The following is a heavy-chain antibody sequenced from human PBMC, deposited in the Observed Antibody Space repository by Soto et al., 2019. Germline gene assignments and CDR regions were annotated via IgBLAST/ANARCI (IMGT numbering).Heavy chain of an antibody. CDR1: GFSVSSNY. CDR2: IYSGGST. J-gene: IGHJ5*02. Sequence: EVQLVESGGGLVQPGGSLRLSCAASGFSVSSNYMSWVRQAPGKGLEWVSTIYSGGSTDYADSVKGRFTISRDNSKNTLYRQKNSLRAEDTAVYYWASRNWNYAGGCDPWGQGTLVTVSS. V-gene: IGHV3-66*01. CDR3: ASRNWNYAGGCDP. D-gene: IGHD1-7*01.